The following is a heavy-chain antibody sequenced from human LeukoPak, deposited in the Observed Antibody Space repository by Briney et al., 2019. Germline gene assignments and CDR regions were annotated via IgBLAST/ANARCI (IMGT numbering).Heavy chain of an antibody. V-gene: IGHV3-13*03. CDR1: GFTFSSYD. CDR3: AKEGARLGIAVSGPFDY. J-gene: IGHJ4*02. D-gene: IGHD6-13*01. Sequence: GGSLRLSCAACGFTFSSYDMHWVRQATGKGLEWVSAIGTAGDTYYPGSVKGQFTISRDNAKNSLFLQMNSLRAEDTALYYCAKEGARLGIAVSGPFDYWGQGTLVTVSS. CDR2: IGTAGDT.